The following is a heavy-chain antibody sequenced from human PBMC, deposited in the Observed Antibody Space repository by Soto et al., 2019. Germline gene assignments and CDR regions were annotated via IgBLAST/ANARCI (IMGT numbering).Heavy chain of an antibody. D-gene: IGHD6-6*01. J-gene: IGHJ4*02. Sequence: EVQLVESGGGLVKPGGSLRLSCAASGFTFSSYSMNWVRQAPGKGLEWVSSISSSSSYIYYADSVKGRFTISRDNAKNSLYLQMNSLRAEDTAVYYCARMGIAARPFDYWGQGTLVTVSS. CDR3: ARMGIAARPFDY. CDR1: GFTFSSYS. V-gene: IGHV3-21*01. CDR2: ISSSSSYI.